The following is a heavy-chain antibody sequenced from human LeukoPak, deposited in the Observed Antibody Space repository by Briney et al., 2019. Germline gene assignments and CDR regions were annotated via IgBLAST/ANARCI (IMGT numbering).Heavy chain of an antibody. Sequence: SQTLSLTCTVSGGSISSGGYYWSWIRQHPGKGLEWIGYIYYSGSTYYNPSLKSRVTISVDTSKTQFSLKLSSVTAAATAVYSCARGESYDILTGTWFDPWGQGTLVTVSS. V-gene: IGHV4-31*03. CDR1: GGSISSGGYY. J-gene: IGHJ5*02. CDR3: ARGESYDILTGTWFDP. D-gene: IGHD3-9*01. CDR2: IYYSGST.